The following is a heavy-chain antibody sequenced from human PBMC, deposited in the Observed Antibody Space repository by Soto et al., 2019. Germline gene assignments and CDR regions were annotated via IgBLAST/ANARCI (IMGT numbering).Heavy chain of an antibody. J-gene: IGHJ4*02. CDR2: IYTSGTT. Sequence: SETLSLTCTVSGRSMSGYYLSWIRQPAGERLEWIGRIYTSGTTDFNPSLKGRVTMSVDTSKNQFSLKLTSVTAADTALYYCAREDYYDTGYYVVWGQGTQVTVCS. CDR1: GRSMSGYY. CDR3: AREDYYDTGYYVV. D-gene: IGHD3-9*01. V-gene: IGHV4-4*07.